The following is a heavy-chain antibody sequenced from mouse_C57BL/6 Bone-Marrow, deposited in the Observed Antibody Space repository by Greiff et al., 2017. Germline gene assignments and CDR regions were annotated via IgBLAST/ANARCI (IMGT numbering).Heavy chain of an antibody. CDR1: GYTFTDYE. CDR2: IDPETGGT. Sequence: VQLQQSGAELVRPGASVTLSCKASGYTFTDYEMHWVKQTPVHGLEWIGAIDPETGGTAYNQKFKGKAILTADKSSSTAYMELRSLTSEDSAGYYCTRFLCAMDYWGQGTSVTVSS. V-gene: IGHV1-15*01. J-gene: IGHJ4*01. CDR3: TRFLCAMDY. D-gene: IGHD6-5*01.